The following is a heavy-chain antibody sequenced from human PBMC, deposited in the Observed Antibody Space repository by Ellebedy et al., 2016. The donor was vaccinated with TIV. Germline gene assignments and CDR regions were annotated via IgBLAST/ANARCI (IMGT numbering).Heavy chain of an antibody. D-gene: IGHD3-10*02. V-gene: IGHV4-30-2*06. J-gene: IGHJ5*02. CDR3: ARSYVNDAWFDP. Sequence: SETLSLXCSVSGVSITGGVYSWSWIRQSPGKDLEWIGYIYRTDQVDYNPSLKSRVIISLDRSKNQFSLNLNSVTAADTAIYYCARSYVNDAWFDPWGPGILVTVSS. CDR1: GVSITGGVYS. CDR2: IYRTDQV.